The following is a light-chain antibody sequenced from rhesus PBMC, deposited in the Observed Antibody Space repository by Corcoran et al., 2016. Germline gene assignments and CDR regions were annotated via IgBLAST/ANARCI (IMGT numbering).Light chain of an antibody. CDR2: EAP. J-gene: IGKJ1*01. V-gene: IGKV1S17*01. CDR1: QGIIND. CDR3: QHYYSTPRT. Sequence: DIQMTQSPSSLSASVGDRVTITCRAIQGIINDLAWYQQKPGETPNLLMYEAPVLESGIPSRFSGIGSGTDFTLTISNLQFEDFATYYCQHYYSTPRTFGQGTKVEIK.